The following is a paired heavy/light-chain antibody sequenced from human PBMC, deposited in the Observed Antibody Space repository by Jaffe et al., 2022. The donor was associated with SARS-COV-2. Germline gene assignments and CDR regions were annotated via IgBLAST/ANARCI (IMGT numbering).Heavy chain of an antibody. J-gene: IGHJ4*02. V-gene: IGHV4-39*01. CDR2: FYRSGAT. D-gene: IGHD5-18*01. CDR3: ARQDSYGYWDY. CDR1: GDSISTSDYY. Sequence: QLQLEESGPGLMKPSETLSLTCSVSGDSISTSDYYWGWIRQPPGKELEWVGSFYRSGATFYNPSLESRVTISVDTSKNQFSLKVTSMTAADTAVYYCARQDSYGYWDYWGQGTLVTVSS.
Light chain of an antibody. CDR2: LGS. Sequence: DIVMTQSPLSLPVTPGEPASISCRSGLSLLHTNGHNYLDWYLQRPGQSPQLLIYLGSNRASGVPDRFSGSGSGAVFTLKISRVEAEDVGVYYCMQSLQTPYTFGQGTKLEIK. CDR3: MQSLQTPYT. V-gene: IGKV2-28*01. CDR1: LSLLHTNGHNY. J-gene: IGKJ2*01.